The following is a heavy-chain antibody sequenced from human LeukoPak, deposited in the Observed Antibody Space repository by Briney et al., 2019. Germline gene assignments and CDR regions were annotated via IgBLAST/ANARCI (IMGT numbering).Heavy chain of an antibody. D-gene: IGHD6-6*01. J-gene: IGHJ4*02. Sequence: ASVKVPCKASGYTFTGYYMHWVRQAPGQGLEWMGWINPNSGGTNYAQKFQGRVTMTRDTSISTAYMELSRLRSDDTAVYYCASDEYSSSSSGAWGQGTLVTVSS. CDR2: INPNSGGT. V-gene: IGHV1-2*02. CDR3: ASDEYSSSSSGA. CDR1: GYTFTGYY.